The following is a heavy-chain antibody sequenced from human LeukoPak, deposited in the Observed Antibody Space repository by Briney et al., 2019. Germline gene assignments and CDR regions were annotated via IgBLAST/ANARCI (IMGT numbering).Heavy chain of an antibody. V-gene: IGHV3-23*01. D-gene: IGHD2-2*01. Sequence: RGSLRLSCAASGLTFNDYAISWVREAPGRGLEWGSVISGSGGNTYYAHSVKARFTISRDNSKNTLYLQMNSLRAEDTAVYYCAKTKYCGSTSCFLNAFDIWGQGKMVTVPS. CDR2: ISGSGGNT. CDR3: AKTKYCGSTSCFLNAFDI. CDR1: GLTFNDYA. J-gene: IGHJ3*02.